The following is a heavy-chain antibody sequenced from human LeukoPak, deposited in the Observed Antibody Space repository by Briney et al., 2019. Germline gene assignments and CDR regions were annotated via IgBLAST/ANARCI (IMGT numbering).Heavy chain of an antibody. J-gene: IGHJ4*02. Sequence: PGGSLRLSCAASGFTFSNYAMSWVRQAPGQGLEWVSTISSSGDNTYYADSVKGRFTISRDNSKNTVYLQMNSLRAEDTAIYYCAKDPRGYTYGYADYWGQGTLVTVSS. CDR2: ISSSGDNT. V-gene: IGHV3-23*01. CDR1: GFTFSNYA. CDR3: AKDPRGYTYGYADY. D-gene: IGHD5-18*01.